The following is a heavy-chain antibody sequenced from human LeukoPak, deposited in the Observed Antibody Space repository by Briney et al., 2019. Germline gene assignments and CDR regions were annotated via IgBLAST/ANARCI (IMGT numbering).Heavy chain of an antibody. V-gene: IGHV1-69*04. J-gene: IGHJ4*02. D-gene: IGHD2-21*02. CDR1: GGTFSSYA. CDR3: ARVWRGELAYCGGDCYHFEY. Sequence: ASVKVSCKASGGTFSSYAISWVRQAPGQGLEWMGRIIPILGIANYAQKFQGRVTITADKSTSTAYMELSSLRSEDTAVYYCARVWRGELAYCGGDCYHFEYWGQGTLVTVSS. CDR2: IIPILGIA.